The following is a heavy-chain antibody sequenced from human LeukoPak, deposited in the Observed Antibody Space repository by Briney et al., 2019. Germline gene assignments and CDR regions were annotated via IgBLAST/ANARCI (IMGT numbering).Heavy chain of an antibody. CDR3: AIADILRAFAM. D-gene: IGHD3-9*01. CDR1: GFTVSNNY. V-gene: IGHV3-53*01. J-gene: IGHJ3*02. CDR2: IYSGGST. Sequence: GGSLRLSCAASGFTVSNNYMSWVRQAPGKGLEWVSVIYSGGSTYYADSVKGRFTISRDNSKNTVYLQMNSLRAEDTAVYYCAIADILRAFAMWRQGTLATVSS.